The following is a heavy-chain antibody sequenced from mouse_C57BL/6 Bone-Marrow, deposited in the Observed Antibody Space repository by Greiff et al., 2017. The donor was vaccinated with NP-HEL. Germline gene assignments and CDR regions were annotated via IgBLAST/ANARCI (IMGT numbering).Heavy chain of an antibody. J-gene: IGHJ1*03. D-gene: IGHD2-4*01. V-gene: IGHV14-4*01. CDR1: GFNIKDDY. CDR2: IDPENGDT. CDR3: TTHYDYDWSPRYWYFDV. Sequence: VQLQQSGAELVRPGASVKLSCTASGFNIKDDYMHWVKQRPEQGLEWIGWIDPENGDTEYASKFQGKATITADTSSNTAYLQLSSLTSEDTAGYYCTTHYDYDWSPRYWYFDVWGTGTTVTVSS.